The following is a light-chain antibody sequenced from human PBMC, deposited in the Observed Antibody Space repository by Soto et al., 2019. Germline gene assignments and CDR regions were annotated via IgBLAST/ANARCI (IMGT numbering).Light chain of an antibody. V-gene: IGKV3-11*01. CDR3: QQRSNWPPLT. CDR2: DAS. J-gene: IGKJ4*01. CDR1: QNVSSY. Sequence: EIVLTQSPATLSLSPGERATLSCRASQNVSSYLAWYQQKPGQAPRLLIYDASNRATGIPARFSGSGSWTDFTLTISSLEPEDFAVYYCQQRSNWPPLTFGGGTKVEIK.